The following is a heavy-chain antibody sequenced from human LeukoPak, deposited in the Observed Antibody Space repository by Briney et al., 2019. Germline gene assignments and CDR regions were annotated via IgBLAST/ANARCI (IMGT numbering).Heavy chain of an antibody. CDR3: ARDRLLWFEGNDAFDI. CDR1: GYTFTGYY. J-gene: IGHJ3*02. V-gene: IGHV1-2*02. D-gene: IGHD3-10*01. CDR2: INPNSGGT. Sequence: GASVKVSCKASGYTFTGYYMHWVRQAPGQGLEWMGWINPNSGGTNYAQKFQGRVTMTRDTSISTAYMELSRLRSDDTAVYYCARDRLLWFEGNDAFDIWGQGTMVTVSS.